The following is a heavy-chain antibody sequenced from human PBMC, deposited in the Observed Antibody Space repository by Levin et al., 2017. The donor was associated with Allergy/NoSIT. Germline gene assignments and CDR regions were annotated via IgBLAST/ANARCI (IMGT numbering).Heavy chain of an antibody. V-gene: IGHV3-21*01. J-gene: IGHJ3*02. CDR2: ISSTGTYI. CDR3: ARSKGAYPLKFALDI. D-gene: IGHD3-16*01. Sequence: RSGGSLRLSCAASGFTFNSYGLNWVRQAPGKGLEWVSSISSTGTYIFYADSVKGRFTVSRDSAKNSLYLQMDSLRLEDTAVYFCARSKGAYPLKFALDIWGPGTKVTVSS. CDR1: GFTFNSYG.